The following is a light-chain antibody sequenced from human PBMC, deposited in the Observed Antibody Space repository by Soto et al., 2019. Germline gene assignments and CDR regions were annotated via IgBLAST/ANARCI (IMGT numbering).Light chain of an antibody. V-gene: IGKV3-15*01. Sequence: EIVMTQSPATLSVSPGERATLSCRASQSVSSNLAWYQQKPGQAPRLLIYGASTRATGIPARFSGSGSGTEFTLTISSLQSEDFGVYYWQEYNNWPPGTFGPGTKVDIK. J-gene: IGKJ3*01. CDR1: QSVSSN. CDR2: GAS. CDR3: QEYNNWPPGT.